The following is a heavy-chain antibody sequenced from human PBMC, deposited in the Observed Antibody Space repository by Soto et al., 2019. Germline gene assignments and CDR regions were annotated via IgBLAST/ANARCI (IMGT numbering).Heavy chain of an antibody. CDR2: IRRRAKNYAT. D-gene: IGHD2-8*01. Sequence: EVQLVESGGDLVQPGGSLKLSXAASGFTFSGSAMHWVRQASGKGLEWVGHIRRRAKNYATVYAASVKGXXXISXXXSXXXXXXXXXXXXXDXXAXXXCTRXFXGXDYXSPDFXXWGQ. V-gene: IGHV3-73*02. CDR3: TRXFXGXDYXSPDFXX. CDR1: GFTFSGSA. J-gene: IGHJ4*02.